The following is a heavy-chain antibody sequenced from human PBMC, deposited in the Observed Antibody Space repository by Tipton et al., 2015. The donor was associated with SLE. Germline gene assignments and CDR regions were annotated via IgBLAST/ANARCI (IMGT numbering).Heavy chain of an antibody. J-gene: IGHJ3*02. V-gene: IGHV4-59*11. Sequence: LRLSCTVSGGSINSHYWSWIRQPPGKGLQWIGYVYYTGGTNYNPSLKSRVTISADTSNNQFSLKLSSVTAADTAVYYCARDRSAFDIRGQGTVVTVSS. CDR2: VYYTGGT. CDR3: ARDRSAFDI. CDR1: GGSINSHY.